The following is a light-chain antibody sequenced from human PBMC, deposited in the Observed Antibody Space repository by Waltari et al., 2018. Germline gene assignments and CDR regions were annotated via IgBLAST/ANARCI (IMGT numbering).Light chain of an antibody. CDR3: AAWDDSLKVVL. CDR1: RSNIGRNA. V-gene: IGLV1-44*01. J-gene: IGLJ2*01. Sequence: QSMLTQPPSASGSPGQRVSISCSGGRSNIGRNALNWYKQLPGTAPKLLMYSHVIRPSGVPDRFSGSRSGTSGSLAISGLQSEDEADYYCAAWDDSLKVVLFGGGTKLTVL. CDR2: SHV.